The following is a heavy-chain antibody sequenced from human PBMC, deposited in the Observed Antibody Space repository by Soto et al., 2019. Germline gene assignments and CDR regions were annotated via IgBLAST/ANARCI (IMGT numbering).Heavy chain of an antibody. CDR2: INSDGSST. V-gene: IGHV3-74*01. CDR1: GFIFSNCW. CDR3: VRAIGHYGMDV. J-gene: IGHJ6*02. D-gene: IGHD3-22*01. Sequence: GGSLRLSCFASGFIFSNCWMHWVRQAPGMGLVWVSHINSDGSSTTYADSVKGRFTISRDNAKNTLYLQMNSLRAEDTAVYYCVRAIGHYGMDVWGRGTTVTVSS.